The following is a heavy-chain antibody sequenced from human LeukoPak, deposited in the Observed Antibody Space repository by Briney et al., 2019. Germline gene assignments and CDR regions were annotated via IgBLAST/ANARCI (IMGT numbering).Heavy chain of an antibody. V-gene: IGHV4-59*01. CDR3: ARQRSGYWDFDL. D-gene: IGHD3-3*01. CDR1: GGSISSYY. CDR2: IYNIGST. Sequence: PSETLSLTCTVSGGSISSYYWSWIRQPPGKGLEWIGYIYNIGSTSYNPSLKSRVTISVDTSKKQFSLKLSSVTAADTAVYYCARQRSGYWDFDLWGRGTLVTVSS. J-gene: IGHJ2*01.